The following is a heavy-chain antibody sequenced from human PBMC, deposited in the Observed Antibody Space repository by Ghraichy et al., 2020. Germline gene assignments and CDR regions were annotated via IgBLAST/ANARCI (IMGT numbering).Heavy chain of an antibody. CDR1: GGSFSGYY. CDR2: INHSGST. Sequence: SETLSLTCAVYGGSFSGYYWSWIRQPPGKGLEWIGEINHSGSTNYNPSLKSRVTISVDTSKNQFSLKLSSVTAADTAVYYCARYSSSLDCSSTSCYVFGSTHFDSWAQGTLVTVSS. V-gene: IGHV4-34*01. J-gene: IGHJ4*02. D-gene: IGHD2-2*01. CDR3: ARYSSSLDCSSTSCYVFGSTHFDS.